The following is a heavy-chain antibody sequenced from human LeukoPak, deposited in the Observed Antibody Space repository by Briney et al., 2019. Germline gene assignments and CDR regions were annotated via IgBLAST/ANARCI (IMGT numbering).Heavy chain of an antibody. CDR2: IYTSGST. CDR3: ARLRGSGSWFFDY. Sequence: SETLSLTCTVSGGSISSYCWSWIRQPPGKGLEWIGYIYTSGSTNYNPSLKSRVTISVDTSRNQFSLKLSSVTATDTAVYYCARLRGSGSWFFDYWGQGTLVTVSS. J-gene: IGHJ4*02. CDR1: GGSISSYC. D-gene: IGHD3-10*01. V-gene: IGHV4-4*09.